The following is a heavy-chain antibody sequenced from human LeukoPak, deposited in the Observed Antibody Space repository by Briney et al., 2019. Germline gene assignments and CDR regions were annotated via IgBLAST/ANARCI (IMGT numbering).Heavy chain of an antibody. D-gene: IGHD2-8*01. V-gene: IGHV4-4*02. CDR2: ISLTGLT. Sequence: PSETLSLTCGVSGGYISNTNWWSWVRQPPGQGLEWIGEISLTGLTHYNPSLESRVTVSLDKSKNQLSLNLTSVTAADTAVYYCSRENGAFSPFGYWGQGILVTVLS. J-gene: IGHJ4*02. CDR1: GGYISNTNW. CDR3: SRENGAFSPFGY.